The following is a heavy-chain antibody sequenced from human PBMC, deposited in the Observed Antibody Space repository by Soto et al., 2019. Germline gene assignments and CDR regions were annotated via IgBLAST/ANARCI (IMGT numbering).Heavy chain of an antibody. Sequence: QVQLQRWGAGLLKPSETLSLTCAVYGGSFSGYYWSWIRQPPGKGLEWIGEINHSGSTNYNPSLKSRVTISVDTSKNQFTLTLSSVTAADTAVYYCASGRVGYGGISKARYFQHWCQGTLLTVSS. J-gene: IGHJ1*01. CDR3: ASGRVGYGGISKARYFQH. D-gene: IGHD4-17*01. V-gene: IGHV4-34*01. CDR1: GGSFSGYY. CDR2: INHSGST.